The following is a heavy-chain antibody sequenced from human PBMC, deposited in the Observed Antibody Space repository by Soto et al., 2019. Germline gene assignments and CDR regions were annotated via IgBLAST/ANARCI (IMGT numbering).Heavy chain of an antibody. CDR3: ARGPSSNTYDP. V-gene: IGHV4-59*01. J-gene: IGHJ5*02. CDR1: GGSISSYY. D-gene: IGHD4-4*01. Sequence: SETLSLTCTVSGGSISSYYWSWTRQPPGKGLEWIGYIYYSGSTNYNPSLKNRVSISVATSKNQFSLKLSSVTAADTAVYYCARGPSSNTYDPWGQGTLVTVSS. CDR2: IYYSGST.